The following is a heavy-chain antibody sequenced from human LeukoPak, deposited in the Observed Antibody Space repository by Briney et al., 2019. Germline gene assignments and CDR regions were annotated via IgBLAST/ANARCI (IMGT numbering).Heavy chain of an antibody. J-gene: IGHJ3*02. CDR2: ISTGGGST. D-gene: IGHD1-26*01. CDR1: GFTFSSNA. V-gene: IGHV3-23*01. Sequence: GGSLRLSCAASGFTFSSNAMSWVRQASGKGLEWASAISTGGGSTYYADSVKGRFTISRDNPNNTLYLQMNNLRAEDTAVYYCAKPRDSIVGTTTPTRLATLDIWGQGTMVTVSS. CDR3: AKPRDSIVGTTTPTRLATLDI.